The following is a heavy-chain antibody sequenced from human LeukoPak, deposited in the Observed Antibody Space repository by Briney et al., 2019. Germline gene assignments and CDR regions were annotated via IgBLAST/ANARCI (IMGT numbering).Heavy chain of an antibody. J-gene: IGHJ2*01. D-gene: IGHD3-10*01. CDR1: GGSIKSDSYY. CDR2: IYSGGST. CDR3: ARRITDYASGSQLYWFFDL. V-gene: IGHV4-39*01. Sequence: SETLSLTCTVSGGSIKSDSYYWGWIRQPPGKGLEWIGSIYSGGSTYYNTSLKSRITISVDTSKNHFSLTVTSVTAADTAVYYCARRITDYASGSQLYWFFDLWGRGTRVTVSS.